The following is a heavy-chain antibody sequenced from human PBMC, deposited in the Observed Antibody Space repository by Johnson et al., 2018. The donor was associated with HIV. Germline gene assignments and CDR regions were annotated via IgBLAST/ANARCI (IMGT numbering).Heavy chain of an antibody. V-gene: IGHV3-30*19. D-gene: IGHD4-17*01. CDR2: ISYDGSNK. Sequence: QVQLVESGGGVVQPGGSLRLSCAASGFNFSSYGMHWVRQAPGKGLEWVAVISYDGSNKYYADSVKGRFTISRDNAKNTLYLQMNSLRAEDSAVYYCARGDYGDYGRDAFDIWGQVTMVTVSS. CDR1: GFNFSSYG. J-gene: IGHJ3*02. CDR3: ARGDYGDYGRDAFDI.